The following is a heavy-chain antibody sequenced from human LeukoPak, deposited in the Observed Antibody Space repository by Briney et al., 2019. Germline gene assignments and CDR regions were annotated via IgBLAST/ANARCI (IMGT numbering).Heavy chain of an antibody. J-gene: IGHJ5*02. Sequence: SETLSLTCTVSGGSISSYYWSWIRQPPGKGLEWIGYIYYSGITNYNPSLKSRVTISVDTSKNQFSLKLSSVTAADTAVYYCARHAPGRWFGELLNWFDPWGQGTLVTVSS. CDR1: GGSISSYY. CDR3: ARHAPGRWFGELLNWFDP. D-gene: IGHD3-10*01. CDR2: IYYSGIT. V-gene: IGHV4-59*08.